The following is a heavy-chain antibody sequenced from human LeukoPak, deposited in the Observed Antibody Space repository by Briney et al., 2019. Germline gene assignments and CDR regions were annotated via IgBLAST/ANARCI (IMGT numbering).Heavy chain of an antibody. V-gene: IGHV4-59*08. Sequence: NPSETLSLTCTVSGGSISSYYWSWLRQPPGKGLEWIGYIYYSGSTNYNPSLKSRVTISVDTSKNQFFLKLSSVTAADTAVYYCARGPQINRINYYDSSGPLYWYFDLWGRGTLVTVSS. D-gene: IGHD3-22*01. CDR1: GGSISSYY. J-gene: IGHJ2*01. CDR3: ARGPQINRINYYDSSGPLYWYFDL. CDR2: IYYSGST.